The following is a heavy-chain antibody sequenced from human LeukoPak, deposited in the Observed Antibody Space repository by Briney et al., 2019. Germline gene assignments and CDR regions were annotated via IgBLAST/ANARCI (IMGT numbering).Heavy chain of an antibody. CDR2: IYYSGST. D-gene: IGHD6-13*01. CDR1: GGSISSYY. Sequence: SETLSLTCTVSGGSISSYYWSWIRQPPGKGLEWIGYIYYSGSTNYNPSLKSRVTISVDTSKNQFSLKLSSVTAADTAVYYCARHIAGDYYFDYWGQGTLVTVSS. J-gene: IGHJ4*02. V-gene: IGHV4-59*01. CDR3: ARHIAGDYYFDY.